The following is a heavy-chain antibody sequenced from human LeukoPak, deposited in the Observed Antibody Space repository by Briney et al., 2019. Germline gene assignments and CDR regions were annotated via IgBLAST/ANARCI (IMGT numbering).Heavy chain of an antibody. D-gene: IGHD3-16*02. CDR1: GGSISSGGYY. V-gene: IGHV4-31*03. J-gene: IGHJ4*02. CDR3: ARSHDHLWGNYPDY. CDR2: IYYSGST. Sequence: SETLSLTCTVSGGSISSGGYYWSWIRQHPGKGLEWIGYIYYSGSTYYNPSLKSRVTISVDTSKNQFSLRLNSVTAADTAMYYCARSHDHLWGNYPDYWGQGTLVTVSS.